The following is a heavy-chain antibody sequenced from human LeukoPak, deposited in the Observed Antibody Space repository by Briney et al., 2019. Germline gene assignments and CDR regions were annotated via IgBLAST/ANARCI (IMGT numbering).Heavy chain of an antibody. V-gene: IGHV4-59*01. CDR3: ARVSGTSYGDYLDY. CDR2: IFYTGGT. J-gene: IGHJ4*02. CDR1: GGSISPYY. D-gene: IGHD4-17*01. Sequence: SETLSLTCTVSGGSISPYYWSWIRQPPGKGLEYIGYIFYTGGTNYNPSLKSRVTVSLDTSKNQFSLKLSSVTAADTAVYYCARVSGTSYGDYLDYWGQGTLVTVSS.